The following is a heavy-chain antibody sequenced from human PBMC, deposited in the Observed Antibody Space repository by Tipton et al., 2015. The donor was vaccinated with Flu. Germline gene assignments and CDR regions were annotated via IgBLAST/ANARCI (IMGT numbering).Heavy chain of an antibody. CDR2: TQPDGFDK. D-gene: IGHD3-10*01. CDR3: ARCGPGTYTNKYYEY. J-gene: IGHJ4*02. Sequence: SLRLSCAASGFTFSSYCMTWVRQSPGEGLEWVANTQPDGFDKYYVDSVRGRFTISRDNAKNSLYLQMNSLLAEDTAVYYCARCGPGTYTNKYYEYWGQGTLVTVSS. CDR1: GFTFSSYC. V-gene: IGHV3-7*01.